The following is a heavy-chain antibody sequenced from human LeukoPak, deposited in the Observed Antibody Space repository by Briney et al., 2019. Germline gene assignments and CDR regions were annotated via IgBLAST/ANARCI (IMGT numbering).Heavy chain of an antibody. J-gene: IGHJ5*02. CDR1: RFTFTSYA. Sequence: GGSLRLSCAASRFTFTSYAMTWVRQAPGKGLEWASAISGSGGSTYYADSVKGRFTISRDNAKNSLYLQMNSLRAEDTAVYYCARDAIFGVVTMLHDPWGQGTLVTVSS. V-gene: IGHV3-23*01. CDR3: ARDAIFGVVTMLHDP. D-gene: IGHD3-3*01. CDR2: ISGSGGST.